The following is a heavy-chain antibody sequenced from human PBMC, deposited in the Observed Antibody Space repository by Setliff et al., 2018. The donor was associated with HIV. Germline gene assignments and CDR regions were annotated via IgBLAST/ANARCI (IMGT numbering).Heavy chain of an antibody. J-gene: IGHJ6*03. V-gene: IGHV4-34*01. CDR3: ARGTYYYDNRDYFPENFYYMDV. D-gene: IGHD3-22*01. CDR1: GGSFSGYY. CDR2: INHSGST. Sequence: PSETLSLTCAVYGGSFSGYYWSWIRQPPGKGLEWIGEINHSGSTTYNPSLKSRVTISVDTSKNQFSLRVNSLNDADTAVYYCARGTYYYDNRDYFPENFYYMDVWGKGTTVTVSS.